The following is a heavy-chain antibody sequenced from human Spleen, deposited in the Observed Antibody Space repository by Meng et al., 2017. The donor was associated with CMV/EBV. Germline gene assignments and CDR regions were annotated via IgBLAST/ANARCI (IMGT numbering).Heavy chain of an antibody. CDR2: IKQDGSEK. CDR3: ARGLPYYYDSSGYYFDY. V-gene: IGHV3-7*01. J-gene: IGHJ4*02. CDR1: GFTFSSYW. Sequence: GGSLRLSCAASGFTFSSYWMSWVRQAPGKGLEWVANIKQDGSEKYYVDSVKGRFTISRDNAKNSLYLQMNSLRAEDTAVYYCARGLPYYYDSSGYYFDYWGQGILVTVSS. D-gene: IGHD3-22*01.